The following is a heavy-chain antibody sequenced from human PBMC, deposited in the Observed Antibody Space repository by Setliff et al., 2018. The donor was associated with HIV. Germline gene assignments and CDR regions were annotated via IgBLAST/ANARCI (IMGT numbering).Heavy chain of an antibody. CDR1: GFTFSSYW. J-gene: IGHJ5*02. V-gene: IGHV3-7*03. Sequence: GGSLRLSCAASGFTFSSYWMSWVRQAPGKGLEWVANIKQDGSEKYYVDSVKGRFTIFRDNAKNSLFLQMNSLRVDDTAVYYCVRGRWFGGAWGQGALVTVSS. CDR3: VRGRWFGGA. D-gene: IGHD3-16*01. CDR2: IKQDGSEK.